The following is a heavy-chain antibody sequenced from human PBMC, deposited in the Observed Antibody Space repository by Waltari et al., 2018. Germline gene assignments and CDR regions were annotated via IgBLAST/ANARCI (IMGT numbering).Heavy chain of an antibody. CDR3: EGSWT. CDR2: INRDGSRE. CDR1: GFN. D-gene: IGHD5-12*01. J-gene: IGHJ4*02. Sequence: EVQLVESGGGLVQPGGSLRLSCAASGFNWIRQAPGKGLEWVANINRDGSRESYVDSVKGRFTISRDNAKNSVFLQVNSLRVEDTAVYYCEGSWTWGQGTLVTVSS. V-gene: IGHV3-7*01.